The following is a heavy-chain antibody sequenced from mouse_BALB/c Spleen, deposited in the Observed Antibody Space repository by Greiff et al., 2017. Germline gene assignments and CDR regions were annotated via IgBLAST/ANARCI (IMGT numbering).Heavy chain of an antibody. J-gene: IGHJ2*01. CDR1: GYTFTSYV. Sequence: VQLQQSGPELVKPGASVKMSCKASGYTFTSYVMHWVKQKPGQGLEWIGYINPYNDGTKYNEKFKGKATLTSDKSSSTAYMELSSLTSEDSAVYYCARGGVYYGSSYVGWGQGTTLTVSS. D-gene: IGHD1-1*01. V-gene: IGHV1-14*01. CDR3: ARGGVYYGSSYVG. CDR2: INPYNDGT.